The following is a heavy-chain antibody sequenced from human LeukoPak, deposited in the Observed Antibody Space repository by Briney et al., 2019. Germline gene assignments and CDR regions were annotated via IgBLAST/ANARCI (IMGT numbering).Heavy chain of an antibody. Sequence: ASVKVSCKVSGYTLTELSMHWVRQAPGKGLEWMGGFDPEDGETIYAQKFQVRVTMTEDTSTDTAYMELSSLRSEDTAVYYCATPGHDSSGYYFVHWGQGTLVTVSS. V-gene: IGHV1-24*01. CDR1: GYTLTELS. CDR2: FDPEDGET. CDR3: ATPGHDSSGYYFVH. J-gene: IGHJ1*01. D-gene: IGHD3-22*01.